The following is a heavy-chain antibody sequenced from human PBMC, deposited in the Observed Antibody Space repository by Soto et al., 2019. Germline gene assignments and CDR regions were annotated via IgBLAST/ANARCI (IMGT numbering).Heavy chain of an antibody. CDR3: ASLQVPGNFDY. CDR2: VYYGGDT. Sequence: SLTCTVSGGSVSNSSHYWTWIRQPPGKGLEWIGYVYYGGDTYFHPSLRSRLTVSVDTSKNQFSLKLSSLTAADTAMYYCASLQVPGNFDYWGQGTLVTVSS. CDR1: GGSVSNSSHY. J-gene: IGHJ4*02. D-gene: IGHD6-13*01. V-gene: IGHV4-39*01.